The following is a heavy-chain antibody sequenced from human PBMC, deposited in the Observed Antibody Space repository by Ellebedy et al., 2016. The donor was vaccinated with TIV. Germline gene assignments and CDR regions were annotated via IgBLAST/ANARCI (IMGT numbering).Heavy chain of an antibody. CDR2: INPNSGGT. CDR3: ARAPHAVVTAMEDY. J-gene: IGHJ4*02. Sequence: AASVKVSCKASGYTFTGYYMHWVRQAPGQGLEWMGWINPNSGGTNYAQKFQGRVTMTRDTSISTAYMELSRLRSDDTAVYYCARAPHAVVTAMEDYWGQGTLVTVSS. D-gene: IGHD2-21*02. CDR1: GYTFTGYY. V-gene: IGHV1-2*02.